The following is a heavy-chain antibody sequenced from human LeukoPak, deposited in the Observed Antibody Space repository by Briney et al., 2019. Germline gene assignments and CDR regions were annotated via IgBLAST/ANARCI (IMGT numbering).Heavy chain of an antibody. CDR1: GGSFSGYY. V-gene: IGHV4-34*01. D-gene: IGHD3-10*01. J-gene: IGHJ4*02. Sequence: PSETLSLTCAVYGGSFSGYYWSWIRQPPGKGLEWIGEINHSGSTNYNPSLKSRVTVSVDTSKNQFSLKLSSVTAADTAVYYCARTRYYYGSRSYGAPYYFDYWGQGTLVTVSS. CDR2: INHSGST. CDR3: ARTRYYYGSRSYGAPYYFDY.